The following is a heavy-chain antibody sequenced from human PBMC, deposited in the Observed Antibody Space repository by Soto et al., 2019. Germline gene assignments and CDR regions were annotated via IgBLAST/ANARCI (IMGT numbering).Heavy chain of an antibody. V-gene: IGHV1-2*02. CDR3: ARVGYYAYVWGSYGLAH. J-gene: IGHJ4*02. CDR1: GYIFAGYY. D-gene: IGHD3-16*02. CDR2: INPNGGAT. Sequence: QVQLVQSGAEVKMPGASVKVSCKASGYIFAGYYMAWVRQAPGQGLEWMGWINPNGGATDYPRQLQDRVTMTTDMSITTTYSDLTRLTSDDTAVYYCARVGYYAYVWGSYGLAHWGQGTLITVSS.